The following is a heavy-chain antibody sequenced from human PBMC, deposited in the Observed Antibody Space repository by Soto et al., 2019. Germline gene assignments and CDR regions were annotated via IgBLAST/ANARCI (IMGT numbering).Heavy chain of an antibody. J-gene: IGHJ3*02. CDR2: ISAYNGNT. V-gene: IGHV1-18*04. Sequence: ASVKVSCKASGYTFTSYGISWVGQAPGQGLEWMGWISAYNGNTNYAQKLQGTVTMTADTSTSTAYMELRSLRSDDTAVYYCARTFWSGYYSAFDIWGQGTMVTVSS. CDR1: GYTFTSYG. D-gene: IGHD3-3*01. CDR3: ARTFWSGYYSAFDI.